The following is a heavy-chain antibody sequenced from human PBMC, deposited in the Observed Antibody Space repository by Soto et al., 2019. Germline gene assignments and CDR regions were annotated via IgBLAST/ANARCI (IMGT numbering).Heavy chain of an antibody. J-gene: IGHJ3*02. CDR2: IYYSGST. CDR3: ARQKSVAFDI. Sequence: QLQLQESGPGLVKPSETLSLTCTVSGGSISSSSYYWGWIRQPPGKGLEWIGSIYYSGSTYYNPSLKSRVTISVDTSKNQFSRKLSSVTAADTAVYYCARQKSVAFDIWGQGTMVTVSS. CDR1: GGSISSSSYY. V-gene: IGHV4-39*01.